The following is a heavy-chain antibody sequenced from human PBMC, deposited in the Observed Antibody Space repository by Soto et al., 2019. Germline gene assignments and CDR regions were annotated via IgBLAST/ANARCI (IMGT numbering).Heavy chain of an antibody. CDR3: TTARGPDSSGLTNWFDP. CDR2: IKSKTDGGTT. V-gene: IGHV3-15*07. CDR1: GFTFSNAW. J-gene: IGHJ5*02. D-gene: IGHD3-22*01. Sequence: PGGSLRLSCAASGFTFSNAWMNWVRQAPGKGLEWVGRIKSKTDGGTTDYAAPVKGRFTISRDDSKNTLYLQMNSLKTEDTAVYYCTTARGPDSSGLTNWFDPWGQGTLVTVSS.